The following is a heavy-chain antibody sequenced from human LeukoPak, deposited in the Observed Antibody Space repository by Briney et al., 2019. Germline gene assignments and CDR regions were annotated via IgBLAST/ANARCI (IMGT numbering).Heavy chain of an antibody. CDR1: GYTFTSTG. J-gene: IGHJ5*02. CDR2: ISTQSGDT. V-gene: IGHV1-18*01. D-gene: IGHD6-19*01. Sequence: ASVQVSSKESGYTFTSTGSSWVRLAPGQGLEWMGWISTQSGDTKYAQRLQGRVTMTTDTSTSTAHMELRSLRSDDTAVYYCARDWDSIGVAASVWFDTWGQGTLVTLSS. CDR3: ARDWDSIGVAASVWFDT.